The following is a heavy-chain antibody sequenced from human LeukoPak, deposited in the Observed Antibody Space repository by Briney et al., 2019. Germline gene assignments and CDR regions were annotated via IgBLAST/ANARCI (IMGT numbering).Heavy chain of an antibody. Sequence: ASVKVSCKASGYTFTGYYMHWVRQATGQGLEWMGWMNPNSGNTGYAQKFQGRVTMTRNTSISTAYMELSSLRSEDTAVYYCARGRKVGATWLFDYWGQGTLVTVSS. D-gene: IGHD1-26*01. CDR1: GYTFTGYY. CDR3: ARGRKVGATWLFDY. J-gene: IGHJ4*02. CDR2: MNPNSGNT. V-gene: IGHV1-8*02.